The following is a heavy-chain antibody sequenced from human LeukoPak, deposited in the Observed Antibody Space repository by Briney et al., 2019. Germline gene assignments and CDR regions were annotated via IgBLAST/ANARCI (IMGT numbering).Heavy chain of an antibody. V-gene: IGHV3-21*01. D-gene: IGHD5-18*01. Sequence: PGGSLRLSCAASGFTFSSYDMKWVRQAPGKGLEWVSSISSSSSFIYYADSVKGRFTISRDNAKNSLYLQMNSLRAEDTAVYYCATSSYGLYWGQETLVTVSS. CDR1: GFTFSSYD. J-gene: IGHJ4*02. CDR2: ISSSSSFI. CDR3: ATSSYGLY.